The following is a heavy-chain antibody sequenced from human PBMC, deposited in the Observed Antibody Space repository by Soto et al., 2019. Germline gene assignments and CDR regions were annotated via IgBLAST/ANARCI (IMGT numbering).Heavy chain of an antibody. CDR1: GFTFSSYS. Sequence: GGSLRLSCAASGFTFSSYSMNWVRQAPGKGLEWVSSISSSSSYIYYADSVKGRFTISRDNAKNSLYLQMNSLRAEDTAVYYCARVLGSEGLYYYDSSGSDGFDYWGQGTLVTVSS. CDR3: ARVLGSEGLYYYDSSGSDGFDY. CDR2: ISSSSSYI. V-gene: IGHV3-21*01. D-gene: IGHD3-22*01. J-gene: IGHJ4*02.